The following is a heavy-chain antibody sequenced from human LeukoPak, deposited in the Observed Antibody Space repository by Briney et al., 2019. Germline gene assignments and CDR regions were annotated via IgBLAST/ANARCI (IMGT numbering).Heavy chain of an antibody. D-gene: IGHD5/OR15-5a*01. CDR3: AKYRVSYYYYGMDV. J-gene: IGHJ6*02. CDR2: ISYDGSNK. Sequence: GGSLRLSCAASGFTFSSYGMHWVRQAPGKGLEWVADISYDGSNKYYADSVKGRFTISRDNSKNTLYLQMNSLRAEDTAVYYCAKYRVSYYYYGMDVWGQGTTVTVSS. V-gene: IGHV3-30*18. CDR1: GFTFSSYG.